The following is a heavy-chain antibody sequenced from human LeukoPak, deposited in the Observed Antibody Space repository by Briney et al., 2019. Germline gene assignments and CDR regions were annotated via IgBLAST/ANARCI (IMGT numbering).Heavy chain of an antibody. CDR3: ARDRSGSYSDY. J-gene: IGHJ4*02. Sequence: GGSLRLSCAASGFTFSSYSMNWVRQAPGKELEWVSSISSSSSYIYYADSVKGRFTISRDNAKNSLYLQMNSLRAEDTAVYYCARDRSGSYSDYWGQGTLVTVSS. CDR2: ISSSSSYI. V-gene: IGHV3-21*01. CDR1: GFTFSSYS. D-gene: IGHD1-26*01.